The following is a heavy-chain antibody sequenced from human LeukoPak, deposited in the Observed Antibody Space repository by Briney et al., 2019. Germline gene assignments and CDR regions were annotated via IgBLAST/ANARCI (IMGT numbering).Heavy chain of an antibody. J-gene: IGHJ4*02. D-gene: IGHD5-12*01. CDR1: GASISPYY. V-gene: IGHV4-59*01. CDR2: IYYTGST. CDR3: ARGTKTGNTGYDWSY. Sequence: SETLSLTCSVSGASISPYYWTWIRQPPGRGLESIGYIYYTGSTTYNSSLKSRVIMSVDTATNQFTLELSSVTAADTAVYYCARGTKTGNTGYDWSYWGQGSLVTVSS.